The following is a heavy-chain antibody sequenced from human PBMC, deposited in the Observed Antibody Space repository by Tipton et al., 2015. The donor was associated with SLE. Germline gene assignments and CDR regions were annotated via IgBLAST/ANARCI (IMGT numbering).Heavy chain of an antibody. CDR3: ARGYYYGMDV. CDR1: GGSISSHY. CDR2: IYYSRST. V-gene: IGHV4-59*11. Sequence: TLSLTCTVSGGSISSHYWSWIRQPPGKGLEWIGYIYYSRSTNYNPSLKSRVTISVDTSKNQFSLKLSSVTAADTAVYYCARGYYYGMDVWGQGTTVTVSS. J-gene: IGHJ6*02.